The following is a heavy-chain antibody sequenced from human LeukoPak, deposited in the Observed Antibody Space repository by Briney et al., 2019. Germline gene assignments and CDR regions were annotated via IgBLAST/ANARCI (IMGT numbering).Heavy chain of an antibody. Sequence: GGSLRLSCAASGFTFSTYSMNWVRQAPGKGLEWVSSISSSSSYIYYADSVKGRFTISRDNAKNSLYLQMNSLRAEDTAVYYCARGPTYYATSGFYSEYWGQGTLVTVSP. CDR3: ARGPTYYATSGFYSEY. CDR2: ISSSSSYI. D-gene: IGHD3-22*01. J-gene: IGHJ4*02. CDR1: GFTFSTYS. V-gene: IGHV3-21*01.